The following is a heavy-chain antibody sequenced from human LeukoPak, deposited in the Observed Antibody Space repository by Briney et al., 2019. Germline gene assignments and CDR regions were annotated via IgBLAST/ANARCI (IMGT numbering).Heavy chain of an antibody. D-gene: IGHD6-19*01. CDR3: ARGTSLAGFASGLGFNY. J-gene: IGHJ4*02. CDR2: VYGSGYT. Sequence: AETLSLTCTVSGASISGWYWSWIRQPPGKGLEWIGYVYGSGYTNYNPSLKSRVTMSIDTSKNHFSLKLTSVTAADTATYYCARGTSLAGFASGLGFNYWGQGTLVTVSS. CDR1: GASISGWY. V-gene: IGHV4-59*01.